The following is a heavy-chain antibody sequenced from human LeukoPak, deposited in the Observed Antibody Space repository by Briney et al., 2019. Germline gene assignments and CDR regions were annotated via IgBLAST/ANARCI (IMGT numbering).Heavy chain of an antibody. CDR1: GGSISSHY. V-gene: IGHV4-59*11. CDR2: IYYSGST. Sequence: SETLSLTCTVSGGSISSHYWSWIRQPPGKGLEWIGYIYYSGSTNYNPSLKSRVTISVDTSKNQFSLKLSSVTAADTAVYYCARAASIAARTDAFDIWGQGTMVTVSS. J-gene: IGHJ3*02. D-gene: IGHD6-6*01. CDR3: ARAASIAARTDAFDI.